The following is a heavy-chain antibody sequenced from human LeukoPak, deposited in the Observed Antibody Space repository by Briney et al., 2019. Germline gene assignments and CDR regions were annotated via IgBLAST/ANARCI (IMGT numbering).Heavy chain of an antibody. Sequence: ASVKVSCKASGYTFTSYGISWVRQATGQGLEWMGWMNPNSGNTGYAQKFQGRVTITRNTSISTAYVELSSLRSEDTPVYYCARGPRRYIVVVPAAREWYFDLWGRGTLVTVSS. V-gene: IGHV1-8*03. CDR3: ARGPRRYIVVVPAAREWYFDL. CDR1: GYTFTSYG. CDR2: MNPNSGNT. J-gene: IGHJ2*01. D-gene: IGHD2-2*01.